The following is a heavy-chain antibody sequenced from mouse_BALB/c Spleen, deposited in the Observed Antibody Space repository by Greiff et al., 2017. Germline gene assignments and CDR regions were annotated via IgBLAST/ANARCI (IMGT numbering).Heavy chain of an antibody. Sequence: EVKLMESGPELVKPGASVKISCKASGYTFTDYYMHWVKQSHGKSLEWIGYIYPYNGGTGYNQKFKSKATLTVDNSSSTAYMELRSLTSEDSAVYDCASDDYGLTGGFAYWGQGTLVTVSA. CDR1: GYTFTDYY. V-gene: IGHV1S29*02. D-gene: IGHD2-4*01. J-gene: IGHJ3*01. CDR3: ASDDYGLTGGFAY. CDR2: IYPYNGGT.